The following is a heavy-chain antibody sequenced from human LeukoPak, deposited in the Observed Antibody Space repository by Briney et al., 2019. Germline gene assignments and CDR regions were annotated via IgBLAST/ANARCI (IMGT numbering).Heavy chain of an antibody. CDR1: GGSISSYS. J-gene: IGHJ2*01. CDR3: ARVVTYYDSSGSVNGYFDL. CDR2: LYYSGNT. D-gene: IGHD3-22*01. Sequence: SETLSLTCTVSGGSISSYSWSWIRQPPGKGLEWIGYLYYSGNTNYNPSLNSRVAISVDTSKNQFSLKLTSVTAADTAVYYCARVVTYYDSSGSVNGYFDLWGRGTLVTVSS. V-gene: IGHV4-59*01.